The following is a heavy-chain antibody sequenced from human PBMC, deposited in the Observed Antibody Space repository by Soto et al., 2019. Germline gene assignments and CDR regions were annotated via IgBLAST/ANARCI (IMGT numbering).Heavy chain of an antibody. CDR2: IYYSGST. CDR1: GGSISSGGYY. CDR3: ARGLDSSGYYIDY. Sequence: SETLSLTCTVSGGSISSGGYYWSWIRQHPGKGLEWIGYIYYSGSTYYNPSLKSRVTISVDTSKNQFSLKLSSVTAADTAVYYCARGLDSSGYYIDYWGQGTLVTVSS. J-gene: IGHJ4*02. D-gene: IGHD3-22*01. V-gene: IGHV4-31*03.